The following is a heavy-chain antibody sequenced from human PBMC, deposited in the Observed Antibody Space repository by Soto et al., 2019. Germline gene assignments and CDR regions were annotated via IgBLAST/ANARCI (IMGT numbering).Heavy chain of an antibody. D-gene: IGHD2-2*01. CDR3: ARESGWDVVVPAASLLFYGMDV. J-gene: IGHJ6*02. Sequence: QVQLVESGGGVVQPGRSLRLSCAASGFTFSSYGMHWVRQAPGKGLEWVAVIWYDGSNKYYADSVKGRFTISRDNSKNTLYLQMNSLRAEDTVVYYCARESGWDVVVPAASLLFYGMDVWGQGTTVTVSS. CDR1: GFTFSSYG. V-gene: IGHV3-33*08. CDR2: IWYDGSNK.